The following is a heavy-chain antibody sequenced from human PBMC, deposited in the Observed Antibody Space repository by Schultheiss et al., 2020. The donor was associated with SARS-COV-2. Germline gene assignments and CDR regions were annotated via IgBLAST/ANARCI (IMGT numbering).Heavy chain of an antibody. V-gene: IGHV3-33*08. D-gene: IGHD6-19*01. CDR3: ASIAVAGYYDFDY. CDR2: IWYDGSNK. CDR1: GFTFSSYG. J-gene: IGHJ4*02. Sequence: GGSLRLSCAASGFTFSSYGMHWVRQAPGKGLEWVAVIWYDGSNKYYADSVKGRFTISRDNAKNSLYLQMNSLRAEDTAVYYCASIAVAGYYDFDYWGQGTLVTVSS.